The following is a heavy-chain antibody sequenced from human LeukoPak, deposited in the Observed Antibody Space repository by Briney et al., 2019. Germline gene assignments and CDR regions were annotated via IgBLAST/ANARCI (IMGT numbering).Heavy chain of an antibody. CDR1: GGSISSYY. J-gene: IGHJ6*03. CDR2: IYTSGST. V-gene: IGHV4-4*07. Sequence: SXTLSLTYTVSGGSISSYYWSWIRQPAGKGLEWIGRIYTSGSTNYNPSLKSRVTISVDTSKNQFSLKLSSVTAADTAVYYCARDTGPRDFYYYYYMDVWGKGTTVTVSS. D-gene: IGHD3-3*01. CDR3: ARDTGPRDFYYYYYMDV.